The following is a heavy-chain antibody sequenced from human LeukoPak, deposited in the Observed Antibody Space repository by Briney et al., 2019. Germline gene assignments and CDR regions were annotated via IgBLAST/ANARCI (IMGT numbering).Heavy chain of an antibody. V-gene: IGHV3-7*01. CDR2: IKQDGSEK. CDR3: AREAGGDYGDYYYYYYMDV. D-gene: IGHD4/OR15-4a*01. Sequence: GGSLRLSCAASGFTFSSYWMSWVRQAPGKGLEWVANIKQDGSEKYYVDSVKGRFTISRDNAKNSLYLQMNSLRAEDTALYYCAREAGGDYGDYYYYYYMDVWGKGTTVTVSS. CDR1: GFTFSSYW. J-gene: IGHJ6*03.